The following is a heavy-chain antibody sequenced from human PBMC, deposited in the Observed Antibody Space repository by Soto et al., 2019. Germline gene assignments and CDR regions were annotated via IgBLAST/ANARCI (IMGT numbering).Heavy chain of an antibody. CDR1: GYPFPSYY. Sequence: ASVKVSCKVSGYPFPSYYLHWVRQAPGQGPEWMGWINPDSGSTHYAKKFEGRVSLTRDTSTATAYMELTRLTSDDTAIYYCARPYYEILTGSSNSCAPWGQGTLVTVAS. CDR3: ARPYYEILTGSSNSCAP. CDR2: INPDSGST. V-gene: IGHV1-2*02. D-gene: IGHD3-9*01. J-gene: IGHJ5*02.